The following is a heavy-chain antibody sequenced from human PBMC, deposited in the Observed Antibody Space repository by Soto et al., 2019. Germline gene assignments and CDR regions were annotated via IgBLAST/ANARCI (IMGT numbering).Heavy chain of an antibody. J-gene: IGHJ4*02. V-gene: IGHV3-23*01. Sequence: GGSLRLSCAASGFTFNNYAMSWVRQAPGKGLEWVSTISVRGATYYADSVEGRFTISRDNSKNTLYLQMDTLRAEDTAVYSCAKDRAGVVAGTPFDSWGQGALVTVSS. CDR2: ISVRGAT. CDR3: AKDRAGVVAGTPFDS. D-gene: IGHD2-15*01. CDR1: GFTFNNYA.